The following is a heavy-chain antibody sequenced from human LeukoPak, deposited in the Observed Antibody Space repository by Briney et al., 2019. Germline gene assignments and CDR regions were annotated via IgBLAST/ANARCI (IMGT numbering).Heavy chain of an antibody. CDR1: GFTFSSSW. D-gene: IGHD6-19*01. Sequence: GGSLRLSCAASGFTFSSSWMRWVRQAPGKGLVWVSRINTDGRTTHYADSVNGRFNISRDNAKSTVYLQMNSLSPEETALYYCAKSLGSQDYWRQGTLVTVSS. CDR3: AKSLGSQDY. J-gene: IGHJ4*02. CDR2: INTDGRTT. V-gene: IGHV3-74*01.